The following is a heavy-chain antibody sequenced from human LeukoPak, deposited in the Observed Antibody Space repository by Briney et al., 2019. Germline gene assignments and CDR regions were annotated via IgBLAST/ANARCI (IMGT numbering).Heavy chain of an antibody. V-gene: IGHV4-59*01. Sequence: SETLSLTCTVSGGSISSYYWSWIRQPPGKGLEWIGYIYYSGSTNYNPSLKSRVTISVDTSKNQFSLKLSSVTAADTAVYYCARRVDFWGQGTLVTVSS. CDR1: GGSISSYY. CDR3: ARRVDF. J-gene: IGHJ4*02. D-gene: IGHD6-6*01. CDR2: IYYSGST.